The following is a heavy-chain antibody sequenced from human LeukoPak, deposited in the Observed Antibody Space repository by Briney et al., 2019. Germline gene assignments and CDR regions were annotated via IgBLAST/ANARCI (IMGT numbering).Heavy chain of an antibody. Sequence: PGGSLRLSCAASGFTFSSYSMNWVRQAPGKGLEWVSYISSSSSTIYYADSVKGRFTISRDSAKNSLYLQMNSLRAEDTAVYYCAGDKGGPKTDYWGQGTLVTVSS. CDR3: AGDKGGPKTDY. CDR2: ISSSSSTI. V-gene: IGHV3-48*01. D-gene: IGHD2-15*01. CDR1: GFTFSSYS. J-gene: IGHJ4*02.